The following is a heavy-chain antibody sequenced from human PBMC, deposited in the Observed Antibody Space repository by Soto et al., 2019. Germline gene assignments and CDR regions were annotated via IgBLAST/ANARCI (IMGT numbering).Heavy chain of an antibody. CDR2: INSDGSST. CDR3: TRDRADMIPNYHPLFAQ. D-gene: IGHD3-16*01. CDR1: GFTFSSYW. J-gene: IGHJ4*02. Sequence: GGSLRLSCAASGFTFSSYWMHWVRQAPGKGLVWVSRINSDGSSTSYADSVKGRFTISRDNAKNTLYLQMNSLRVEDTAVYYCTRDRADMIPNYHPLFAQWGQGTLVPVSS. V-gene: IGHV3-74*01.